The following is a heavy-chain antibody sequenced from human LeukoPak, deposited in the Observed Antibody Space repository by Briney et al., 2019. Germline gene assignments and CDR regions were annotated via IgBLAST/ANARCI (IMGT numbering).Heavy chain of an antibody. V-gene: IGHV3-30-3*01. CDR1: GFTFSSYA. CDR3: ARGPRGAARLYYYMDV. J-gene: IGHJ6*03. D-gene: IGHD6-6*01. Sequence: SGGSLRLSCAASGFTFSSYAMHWVRQAPGKGLEWVAVISYDGSNKYYADSVKGRFTISRDNSKNTLYLQMNSLRAEDTAVYYCARGPRGAARLYYYMDVWGKGTTVTASS. CDR2: ISYDGSNK.